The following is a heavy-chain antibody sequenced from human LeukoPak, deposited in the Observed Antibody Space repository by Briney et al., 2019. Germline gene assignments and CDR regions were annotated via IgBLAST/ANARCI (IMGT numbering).Heavy chain of an antibody. V-gene: IGHV3-30*02. CDR2: IRYDGSNK. CDR3: ARERQLEPLAFGKEGPAFDY. Sequence: GGSLRLSCAASGFTFSSYGMHWVRQAPGKGLEWVAFIRYDGSNKYYADSVKGRFTISRDNAKNSLYLQMNRLRAEDTAVYDSARERQLEPLAFGKEGPAFDYWGQGPLVTVSS. D-gene: IGHD1-1*01. J-gene: IGHJ4*02. CDR1: GFTFSSYG.